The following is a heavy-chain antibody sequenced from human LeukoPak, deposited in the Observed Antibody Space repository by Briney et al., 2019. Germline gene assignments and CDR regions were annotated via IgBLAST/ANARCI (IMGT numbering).Heavy chain of an antibody. CDR2: ISYDGSNK. CDR1: GFTFSSYA. V-gene: IGHV3-30*04. Sequence: PGGSLRLSCAASGFTFSSYAMHWVRQAPGKGLEWVAVISYDGSNKYYADSVKGRFTISRDNSKNTLYLQMNSLRAEDTAVYYCATTNDYALNFAYWGQGTLVTVSS. D-gene: IGHD4-17*01. J-gene: IGHJ4*02. CDR3: ATTNDYALNFAY.